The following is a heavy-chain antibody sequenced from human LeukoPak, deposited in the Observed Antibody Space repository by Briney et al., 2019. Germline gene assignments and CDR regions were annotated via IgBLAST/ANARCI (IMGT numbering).Heavy chain of an antibody. Sequence: GGSLRLSCAGSGFTFSIYAMAWVRQAPGKGLEWVSAISSGGSNTNYAGSVKGRFTMPRDNSKNTLYLQMNSLTAEDTAVYYCGRRSCSGGSCNCDYWGQGTLVTVSS. CDR2: ISSGGSNT. CDR3: GRRSCSGGSCNCDY. V-gene: IGHV3-23*01. CDR1: GFTFSIYA. D-gene: IGHD2-15*01. J-gene: IGHJ4*02.